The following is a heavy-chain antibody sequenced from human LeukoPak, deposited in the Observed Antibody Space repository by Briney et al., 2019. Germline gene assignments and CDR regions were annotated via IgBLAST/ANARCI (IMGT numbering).Heavy chain of an antibody. Sequence: LAGGSLRLSCAASGFTFSSYAMSWVRQAPGKGLEWVSAISGSGGSTYYAGSVKGRFTISRDNSKNTLYLQMNSLRAEDTAVYYCAKDPPIAVAGNDYWGQGTLVTVSS. CDR1: GFTFSSYA. CDR3: AKDPPIAVAGNDY. J-gene: IGHJ4*02. V-gene: IGHV3-23*01. D-gene: IGHD6-19*01. CDR2: ISGSGGST.